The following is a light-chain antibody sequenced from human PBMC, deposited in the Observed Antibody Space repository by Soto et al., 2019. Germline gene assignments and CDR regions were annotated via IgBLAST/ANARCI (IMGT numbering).Light chain of an antibody. CDR1: QSIGNL. Sequence: DIQMTQYPSTLSASVGDRVIITCRASQSIGNLLAWYQQKPGKAPNLLIYKASTLESGVPSRFRGSFSGTEFTLTISSLQPDDVATDYCEHYNTYSPVGGGTKVEIK. CDR3: EHYNTYSP. CDR2: KAS. J-gene: IGKJ4*01. V-gene: IGKV1-5*03.